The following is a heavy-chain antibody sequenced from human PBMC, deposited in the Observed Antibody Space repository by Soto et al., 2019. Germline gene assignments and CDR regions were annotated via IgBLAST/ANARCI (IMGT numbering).Heavy chain of an antibody. Sequence: QVQLVHSGAEAKKPGASVTVSCKASGYTCTSNYIHWVRRAPGQGLEGMGTINPSGGNTNYALQFQGRVTRTRDTSTSTVDMELRSLTTEDTAVYYGARDHSISSSGALWLAPWGQGTLVTVSS. J-gene: IGHJ5*02. D-gene: IGHD6-13*01. V-gene: IGHV1-46*01. CDR1: GYTCTSNY. CDR2: INPSGGNT. CDR3: ARDHSISSSGALWLAP.